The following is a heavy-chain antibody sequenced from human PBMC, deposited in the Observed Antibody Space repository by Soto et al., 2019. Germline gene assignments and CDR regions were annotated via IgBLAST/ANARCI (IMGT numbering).Heavy chain of an antibody. CDR1: GFTFSMYS. D-gene: IGHD2-21*02. CDR2: IPQDGVDG. J-gene: IGHJ6*02. Sequence: GGSLRLSCEVSGFTFSMYSMSWVRQSPGKGLEWVAKIPQDGVDGHYADSVKGRFTISRDDGKNSLYLQLNNLRAEDTAVYYCTRDHLILPAHDFFYGSDVWGRGATVTVSS. V-gene: IGHV3-7*03. CDR3: TRDHLILPAHDFFYGSDV.